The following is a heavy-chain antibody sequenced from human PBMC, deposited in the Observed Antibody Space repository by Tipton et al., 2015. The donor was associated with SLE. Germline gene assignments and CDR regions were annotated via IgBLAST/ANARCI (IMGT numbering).Heavy chain of an antibody. J-gene: IGHJ2*01. CDR3: AKTLAGATPGRYQSYWYFDL. Sequence: TLSLTCTVSGGAISSGGYYWSWVRQPAGEGLEWVGRIFTSGKTVYNPSLKTRVTISMDLSNNQFSVNLSFVTASDTAVYYCAKTLAGATPGRYQSYWYFDLWGRGLRVIVSS. V-gene: IGHV4-61*02. CDR1: GGAISSGGYY. CDR2: IFTSGKT. D-gene: IGHD1-1*01.